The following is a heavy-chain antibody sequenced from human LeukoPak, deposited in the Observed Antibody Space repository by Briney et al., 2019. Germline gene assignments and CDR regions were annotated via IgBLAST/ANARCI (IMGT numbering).Heavy chain of an antibody. J-gene: IGHJ4*02. CDR3: ARDLGYSYGYDY. D-gene: IGHD5-18*01. V-gene: IGHV3-9*01. CDR1: GFNLVDYA. Sequence: GGSLRLSCAVSGFNLVDYAMHWVRQVPGRGLEWVTGINWDNRGIVYAESVRGRFTVSRDNAKNTLYLQMNSLRAEDTAVYYCARDLGYSYGYDYWGQGTLVTVSS. CDR2: INWDNRGI.